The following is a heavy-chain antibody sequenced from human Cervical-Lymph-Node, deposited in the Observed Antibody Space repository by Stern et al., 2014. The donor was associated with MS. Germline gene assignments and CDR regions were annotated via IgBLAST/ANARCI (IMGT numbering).Heavy chain of an antibody. D-gene: IGHD3-10*01. V-gene: IGHV3-72*01. CDR3: ARTGSYLPADY. CDR2: IRNKALSYTT. Sequence: EVQLVESGGGLVQPGGSLRLSCAASGFTFSDRYMDWVRQAPGKGLEWVGRIRNKALSYTTYPAASVKGRFTISRDDSKNSLYLQMSSLKTEDTAVYYCARTGSYLPADYWGQGTLVTVSS. CDR1: GFTFSDRY. J-gene: IGHJ4*02.